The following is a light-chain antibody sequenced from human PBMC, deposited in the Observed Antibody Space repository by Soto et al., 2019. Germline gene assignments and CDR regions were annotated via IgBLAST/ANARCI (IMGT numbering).Light chain of an antibody. CDR3: QQYDRIPGFT. J-gene: IGKJ4*01. Sequence: EIVLTQSPGTLSLSPGERATLSCRASQSFRSNYLAWYQQRPGQAPRLLIYGVSSRASGIPDGFSGSVSGTDFTLTISRLEPEDSAVYYCQQYDRIPGFTFGGGTKVEI. CDR1: QSFRSNY. V-gene: IGKV3-20*01. CDR2: GVS.